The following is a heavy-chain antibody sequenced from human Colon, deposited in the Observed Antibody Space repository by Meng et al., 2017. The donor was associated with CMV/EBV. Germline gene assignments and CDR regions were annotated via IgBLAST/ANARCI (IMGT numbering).Heavy chain of an antibody. CDR3: ARSGGWHSPFDY. CDR2: IYYSGST. CDR1: GGSFDIYY. D-gene: IGHD3-10*01. V-gene: IGHV4-59*01. Sequence: SQTLSLTCAVYGGSFDIYYWSWIRQPPGKGLEWIGYIYYSGSTNYNPSLKSRVTISVDTSKNQFSLKLSSVTAADTAVYYCARSGGWHSPFDYWGQGTLVTISS. J-gene: IGHJ4*02.